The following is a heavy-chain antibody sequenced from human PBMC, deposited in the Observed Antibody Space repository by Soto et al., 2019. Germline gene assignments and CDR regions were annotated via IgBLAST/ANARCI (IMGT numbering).Heavy chain of an antibody. CDR1: GYTFTSYD. J-gene: IGHJ6*02. Sequence: ASVQVSCKASGYTFTSYDINWVRQATGQELEWLGWINPNRGNTGYAQKFQGRVTMTRNTSISTAYMELSSLRSEDTAVYYCARVYDFWSGPPAGYYYGTDVWGQGTTVTVSS. V-gene: IGHV1-8*01. CDR3: ARVYDFWSGPPAGYYYGTDV. CDR2: INPNRGNT. D-gene: IGHD3-3*01.